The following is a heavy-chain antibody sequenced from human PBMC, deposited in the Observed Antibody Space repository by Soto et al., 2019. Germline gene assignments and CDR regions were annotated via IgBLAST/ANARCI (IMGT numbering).Heavy chain of an antibody. CDR1: GYTFTSYD. D-gene: IGHD2-15*01. V-gene: IGHV1-8*01. CDR2: MNPNSGNT. Sequence: ASVKVSCKASGYTFTSYDINWVRQATGQGLEWMGWMNPNSGNTGYAQKFQGRVTMTRNTSISTAYMELSSLRSEDSAVYYCAAYCSGGSCYSSSYMDVWGKGTTVTVSS. J-gene: IGHJ6*03. CDR3: AAYCSGGSCYSSSYMDV.